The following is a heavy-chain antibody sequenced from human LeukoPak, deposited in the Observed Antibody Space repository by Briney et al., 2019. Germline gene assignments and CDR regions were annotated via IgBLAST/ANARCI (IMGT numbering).Heavy chain of an antibody. CDR2: ISGSGGST. J-gene: IGHJ4*02. V-gene: IGHV3-23*01. CDR1: GFTFSSYA. Sequence: GGSLRLSCAASGFTFSSYAMSWVRQAPGKGLEWVSAISGSGGSTYYGDSVKGRFTIPRDNSKNTLYLQMNSLRAEDTAVYYCAKGSGYSYGYFDYWGQGTLVTVSS. CDR3: AKGSGYSYGYFDY. D-gene: IGHD5-18*01.